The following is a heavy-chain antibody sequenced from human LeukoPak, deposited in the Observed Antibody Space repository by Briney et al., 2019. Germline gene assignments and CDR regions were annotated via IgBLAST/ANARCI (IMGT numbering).Heavy chain of an antibody. J-gene: IGHJ4*02. CDR3: ARDVPVAGAPFDY. D-gene: IGHD6-19*01. Sequence: GGSLRLPCAASGFTLDRYNMNWVRQAPGKGLEWVSSISSSSTSIYYTDSVKGRFTISRDNAKNSLYLQMNSLRDGDTAVYYCARDVPVAGAPFDYWGQGTLVTVSS. V-gene: IGHV3-48*02. CDR2: ISSSSTSI. CDR1: GFTLDRYN.